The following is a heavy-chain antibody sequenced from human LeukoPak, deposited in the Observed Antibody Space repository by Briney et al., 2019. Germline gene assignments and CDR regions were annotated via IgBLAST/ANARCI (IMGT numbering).Heavy chain of an antibody. CDR1: GFTFSSYS. Sequence: GGSLRLSCAASGFTFSSYSMNWVRQAPGKGLEWVSSISSSSSHIYYADSVKGRFTISRDNAKNSLYLQMNSLGAEDTAVYYCARERIFGDYLDFWGQGTLVTVSS. J-gene: IGHJ4*02. V-gene: IGHV3-21*01. CDR3: ARERIFGDYLDF. CDR2: ISSSSSHI. D-gene: IGHD3-10*02.